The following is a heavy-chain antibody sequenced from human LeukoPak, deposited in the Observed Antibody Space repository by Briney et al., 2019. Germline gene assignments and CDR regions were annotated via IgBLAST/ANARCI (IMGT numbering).Heavy chain of an antibody. CDR3: AKDLYYDSSGYYTGGYFDL. V-gene: IGHV3-48*01. D-gene: IGHD3-22*01. CDR2: ISSSSSTI. J-gene: IGHJ2*01. Sequence: GGSLRLSCAASGFTFSSYSMNWVRQAPGKGLEWVSYISSSSSTIYYADSVKGRFTISRDNAKNSLYLQMNSLRAEDTAVYYCAKDLYYDSSGYYTGGYFDLWGRGTLVTVSS. CDR1: GFTFSSYS.